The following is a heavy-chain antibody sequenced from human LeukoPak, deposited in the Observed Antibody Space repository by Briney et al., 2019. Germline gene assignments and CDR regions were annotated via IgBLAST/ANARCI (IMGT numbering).Heavy chain of an antibody. CDR3: VGPPCLRGGHCSTHS. D-gene: IGHD2-2*01. V-gene: IGHV3-11*03. CDR2: ISSGSEDT. J-gene: IGHJ4*02. CDR1: GFTFSAYS. Sequence: GGSLRLSCAASGFTFSAYSMTWIRQAAGKGLEWVSYISSGSEDTLYADSVKGRFTISRDNAKNSLYLRMNSLTAEDTAVYYCVGPPCLRGGHCSTHSWGQGTLVTVDS.